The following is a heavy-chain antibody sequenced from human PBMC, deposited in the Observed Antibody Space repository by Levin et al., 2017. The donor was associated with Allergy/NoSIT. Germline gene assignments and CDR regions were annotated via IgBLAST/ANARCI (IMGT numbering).Heavy chain of an antibody. Sequence: KISCKASGGTFSSYAISWVRQAPGQGLEWMGRIIPILGIANYAQKFQGRVTITADKSTSTAYMELSSLRSEDTAVYYCARPNGYCSSTSCYGGDAFDSWGQGTMVTVSS. V-gene: IGHV1-69*04. CDR2: IIPILGIA. CDR1: GGTFSSYA. J-gene: IGHJ3*02. D-gene: IGHD2-2*01. CDR3: ARPNGYCSSTSCYGGDAFDS.